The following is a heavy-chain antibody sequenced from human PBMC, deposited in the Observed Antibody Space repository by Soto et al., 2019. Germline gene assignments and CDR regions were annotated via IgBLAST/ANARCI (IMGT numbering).Heavy chain of an antibody. CDR3: AGGESYGPFFDS. V-gene: IGHV4-31*03. Sequence: SETLSLTCTVSGGSISSGGYYWSWIRQHPGKGLEWIGYIYYSGSTYYNPSLKSRVTISVDTSKNQFSLKLSSVTAADTAVYYCAGGESYGPFFDSWGQGTLVTVSS. J-gene: IGHJ4*02. CDR1: GGSISSGGYY. CDR2: IYYSGST. D-gene: IGHD5-18*01.